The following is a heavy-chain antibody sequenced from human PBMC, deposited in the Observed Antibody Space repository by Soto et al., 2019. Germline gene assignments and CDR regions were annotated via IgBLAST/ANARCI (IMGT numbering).Heavy chain of an antibody. Sequence: QVQLQQWGAGLLKPSETLSLSCAVYGGSFSDYYWSWIRQPPLKGLEWIGEINHSGGTNYNPSLKSRVTISVDTSKNQFSLKLSSVTAADTAVFYCPRLRLEQPWVFDNWGQGTLVTVSS. J-gene: IGHJ4*02. D-gene: IGHD3-3*01. CDR3: PRLRLEQPWVFDN. CDR1: GGSFSDYY. CDR2: INHSGGT. V-gene: IGHV4-34*02.